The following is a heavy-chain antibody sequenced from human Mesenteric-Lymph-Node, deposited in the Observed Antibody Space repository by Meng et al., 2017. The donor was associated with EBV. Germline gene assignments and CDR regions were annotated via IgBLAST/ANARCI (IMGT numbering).Heavy chain of an antibody. CDR2: IYYSGST. CDR1: GGSVSSGTYY. J-gene: IGHJ4*02. V-gene: IGHV4-61*01. D-gene: IGHD4-17*01. Sequence: QVTLPEPGPGLVKPSENLSLTCTVSGGSVSSGTYYWSWIRQPPGKGLEWIGYIYYSGSTNYNPSLKSRVTISVDTSKNQFSLKLSSVTAADTAVYYCATGLYGDYALANWGQGTLVTVSS. CDR3: ATGLYGDYALAN.